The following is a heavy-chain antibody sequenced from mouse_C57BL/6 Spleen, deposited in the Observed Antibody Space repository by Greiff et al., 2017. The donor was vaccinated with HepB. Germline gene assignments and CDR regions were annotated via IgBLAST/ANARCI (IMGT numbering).Heavy chain of an antibody. J-gene: IGHJ2*01. CDR1: GYTFTDYE. CDR2: IDPETGGT. CDR3: TRSEYSNERGVY. D-gene: IGHD2-5*01. V-gene: IGHV1-15*01. Sequence: QVQLKQSGAELVRPGASVTLSCKASGYTFTDYEMHWVKQTPVHGLEWIGAIDPETGGTAYNQKFKGKAILTADKSSSTAYMELRSLTSEDSAVYYCTRSEYSNERGVYWGQGTTLTVSS.